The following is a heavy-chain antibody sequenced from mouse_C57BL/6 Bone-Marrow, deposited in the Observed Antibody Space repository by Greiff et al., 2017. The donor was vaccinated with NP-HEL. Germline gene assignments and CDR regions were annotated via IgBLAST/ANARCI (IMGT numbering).Heavy chain of an antibody. D-gene: IGHD1-1*01. CDR2: IDPSDSYT. V-gene: IGHV1-59*01. J-gene: IGHJ2*01. CDR3: ARKTTVRIFDY. CDR1: GYTFTSYW. Sequence: QVQLQQPGAELVRPGTSVKLSCKASGYTFTSYWMHWVKQRPGQGLEWIGVIDPSDSYTNYNQKFKGKATLTVDTSSSTAYMQLSSLTSEDSAVYYCARKTTVRIFDYWGQGTTLTVSS.